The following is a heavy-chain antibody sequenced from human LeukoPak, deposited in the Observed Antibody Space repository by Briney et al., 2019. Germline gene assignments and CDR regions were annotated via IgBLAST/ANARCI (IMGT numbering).Heavy chain of an antibody. J-gene: IGHJ5*02. V-gene: IGHV3-21*01. D-gene: IGHD6-6*01. Sequence: SGGSLRLSCAASGFTFSSYSMNWVRQAPGKGLEWVSSISSSSSYIYYADSVKGRFTISRDNAKNSLYLQMNSLRAEDTAVYYCAKLVGGQGLDHWGQGTLVTVSS. CDR2: ISSSSSYI. CDR1: GFTFSSYS. CDR3: AKLVGGQGLDH.